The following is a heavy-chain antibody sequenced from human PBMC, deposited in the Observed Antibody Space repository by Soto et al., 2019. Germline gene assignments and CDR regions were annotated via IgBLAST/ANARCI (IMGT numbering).Heavy chain of an antibody. CDR3: AKGSPDHFDY. CDR2: TNSDGSST. Sequence: GGSLRLSCTASGFTFSSYWMHWVRQAPGKGLVWVSRTNSDGSSTSYADSVKGRFTISRDNAKNTLYLQMNSLRAEDTAVYYCAKGSPDHFDYWGQGTLVTVS. V-gene: IGHV3-74*01. J-gene: IGHJ4*02. CDR1: GFTFSSYW. D-gene: IGHD6-6*01.